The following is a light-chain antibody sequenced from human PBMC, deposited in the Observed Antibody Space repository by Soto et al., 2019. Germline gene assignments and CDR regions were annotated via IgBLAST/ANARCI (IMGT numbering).Light chain of an antibody. CDR2: DVS. V-gene: IGLV2-14*01. J-gene: IGLJ3*02. CDR3: SSYTTSNTQV. Sequence: QSALTQPASVSGSPGQSITISCTGTSSDVGTYNYVSWYQHRPGKAPKLMIYDVSYRPSGVSNGFSGSKSANTASLTISGLQAEDEADYYCSSYTTSNTQVFGGGTKLTVL. CDR1: SSDVGTYNY.